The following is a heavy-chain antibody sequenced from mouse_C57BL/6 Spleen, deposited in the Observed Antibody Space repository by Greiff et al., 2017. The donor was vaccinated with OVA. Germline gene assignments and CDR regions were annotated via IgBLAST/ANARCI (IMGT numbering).Heavy chain of an antibody. Sequence: VMLVESGPGLVAPSQSLSITCTVSGFSLTSYGVHWVRQPPGKGLEWLVVIWSDGSTTYNSALKSRLSISKDNSKSQVVLKMNSLQTDDTAMYYCARHYYGSSYWYFDVWGTGTTVTVSS. CDR1: GFSLTSYG. CDR2: IWSDGST. V-gene: IGHV2-6-1*01. D-gene: IGHD1-1*01. CDR3: ARHYYGSSYWYFDV. J-gene: IGHJ1*03.